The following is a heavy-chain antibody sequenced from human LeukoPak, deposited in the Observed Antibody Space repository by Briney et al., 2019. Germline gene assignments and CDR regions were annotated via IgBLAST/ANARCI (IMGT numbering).Heavy chain of an antibody. Sequence: ASVKVSCKASGYTFTSYAMHWVRQAPGQRLEWMGWINAGNGNTKYSQKFQGRVTITRDTSASTAYMELSSLRSEGTAVYYCARDSSWAGDFDYWGQGTLVTVSS. J-gene: IGHJ4*02. V-gene: IGHV1-3*01. CDR3: ARDSSWAGDFDY. CDR1: GYTFTSYA. CDR2: INAGNGNT. D-gene: IGHD3-16*01.